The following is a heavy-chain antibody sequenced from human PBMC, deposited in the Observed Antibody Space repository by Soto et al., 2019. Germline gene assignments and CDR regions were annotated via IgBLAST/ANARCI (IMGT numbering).Heavy chain of an antibody. V-gene: IGHV4-39*07. CDR2: VYYSGST. CDR3: AVYSGYDRGWFDP. Sequence: SETLSLTCTASGGSVSSSSYYWGWVRQPPGKGLEWIGSVYYSGSTYYNPSLESRVTISVDTSKNQFSLKLSSVTAADTAVYYCAVYSGYDRGWFDPWGQGTLVTVSS. D-gene: IGHD5-12*01. CDR1: GGSVSSSSYY. J-gene: IGHJ5*02.